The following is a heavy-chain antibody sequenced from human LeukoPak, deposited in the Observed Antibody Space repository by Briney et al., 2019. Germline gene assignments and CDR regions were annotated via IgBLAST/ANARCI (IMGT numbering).Heavy chain of an antibody. Sequence: SETLSLTCAVYGGSFSGYYWSWIRQPPGKGLEWIGEINHSGSTNYNPSLKSRVTISVDTSKNQFSLKLSSVSAADTAVYYCARGGYYYDSSGSLDYWGQGTLVTVSS. CDR3: ARGGYYYDSSGSLDY. V-gene: IGHV4-34*01. CDR2: INHSGST. CDR1: GGSFSGYY. J-gene: IGHJ4*02. D-gene: IGHD3-22*01.